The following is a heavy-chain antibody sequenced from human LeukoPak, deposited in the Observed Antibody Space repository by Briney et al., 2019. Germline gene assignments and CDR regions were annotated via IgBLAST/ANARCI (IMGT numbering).Heavy chain of an antibody. D-gene: IGHD3-16*02. J-gene: IGHJ4*02. Sequence: SETLSLTCTVSGGSISSSSYYWGWIRQPPGKGLEWIGSIYYSGSTYYNPSLKSRVTISVDTSKNQFSLKLSSVTAADTAVYYCARGSGGAVWGSYRYRVPINSFDYWGQGTLVTVSS. V-gene: IGHV4-39*07. CDR1: GGSISSSSYY. CDR3: ARGSGGAVWGSYRYRVPINSFDY. CDR2: IYYSGST.